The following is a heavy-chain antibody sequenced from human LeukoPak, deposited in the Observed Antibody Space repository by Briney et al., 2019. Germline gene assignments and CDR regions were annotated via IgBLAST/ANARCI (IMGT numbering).Heavy chain of an antibody. CDR2: ISAYNGNT. CDR3: ARGAYYDFWSGYYNPSPFDY. CDR1: GYTFTSYG. D-gene: IGHD3-3*01. J-gene: IGHJ4*02. V-gene: IGHV1-18*01. Sequence: ASVKVSCKASGYTFTSYGISWVRQAPGQGLEWMGWISAYNGNTNYAQKLQGRVTMTTDTSMSTAYMELRSLRSDDTAVYYCARGAYYDFWSGYYNPSPFDYWGQGTLVTVSS.